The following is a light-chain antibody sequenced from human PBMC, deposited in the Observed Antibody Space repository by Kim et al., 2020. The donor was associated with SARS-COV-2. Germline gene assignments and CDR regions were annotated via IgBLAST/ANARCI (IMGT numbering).Light chain of an antibody. CDR2: AAS. CDR3: LQDFTIPYS. J-gene: IGKJ2*03. CDR1: HDINDG. Sequence: SASVGDRVTLTCRTSHDINDGLSWYQQKPGQAPTLLIYAASSVLGGVPSRFSGSGSGKDFTLTINSLQAEDVASYYCLQDFTIPYSFGQGTKLEI. V-gene: IGKV1-6*01.